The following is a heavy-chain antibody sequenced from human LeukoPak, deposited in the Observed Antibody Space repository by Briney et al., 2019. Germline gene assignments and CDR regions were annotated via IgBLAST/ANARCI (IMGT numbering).Heavy chain of an antibody. Sequence: PGGSLRLSCAASGFTFSGYWMPWVRQAPGKGLVWVSRINTDGSTTTYADSVRGRFTVSRDNAKNTLYLQMNSLRAEDTAVYYCARAGVSYSTDNWGQGTLVTVSS. CDR3: ARAGVSYSTDN. CDR2: INTDGSTT. V-gene: IGHV3-74*01. CDR1: GFTFSGYW. J-gene: IGHJ4*02. D-gene: IGHD2-8*01.